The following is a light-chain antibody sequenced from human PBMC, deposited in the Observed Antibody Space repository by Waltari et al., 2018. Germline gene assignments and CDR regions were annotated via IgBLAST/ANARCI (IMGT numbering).Light chain of an antibody. CDR2: AAS. Sequence: DFQMTQSPSALSASVGDRVTITCRAIQYISTYLNWYQQNPGKGPKLLIFAASNLQSGVPSRFSGRGSGTDFTFPISSLQLEDFATYYCQQSNDTPRTFGQGTTVEVK. V-gene: IGKV1-39*01. J-gene: IGKJ1*01. CDR1: QYISTY. CDR3: QQSNDTPRT.